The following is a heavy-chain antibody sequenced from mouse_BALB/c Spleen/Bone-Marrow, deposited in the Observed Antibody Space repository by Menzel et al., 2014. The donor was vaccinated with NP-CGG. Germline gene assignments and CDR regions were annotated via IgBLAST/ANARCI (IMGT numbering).Heavy chain of an antibody. Sequence: QVQLQQSGAELMKPGASVEISCKATGYTFXSYWIEWVKQRPGHGLEWIGEILPGSDSTNYNENFKGKATFTADTSSNTAYKQLNSLTSEDSAVYFCAGDSSDYLAWFAYWGQGTLVTVSA. J-gene: IGHJ3*01. CDR2: ILPGSDST. CDR1: GYTFXSYW. CDR3: AGDSSDYLAWFAY. D-gene: IGHD3-2*01. V-gene: IGHV1-9*01.